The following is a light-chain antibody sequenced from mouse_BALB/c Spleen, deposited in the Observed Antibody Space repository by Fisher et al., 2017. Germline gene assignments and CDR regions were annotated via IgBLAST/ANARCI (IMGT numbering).Light chain of an antibody. V-gene: IGKV4-55*01. J-gene: IGKJ5*01. CDR3: QQFTSSPLT. CDR2: DTS. CDR1: SSVSY. Sequence: IVLTQSTAIMSASPGEKVTMTCSASSSVSYMYWYQQKPGSSPRLLIYDTSNLASGVPVRFSGSGSGTSYSLTISRMEAEDAATYYCQQFTSSPLTFGAGTKLELK.